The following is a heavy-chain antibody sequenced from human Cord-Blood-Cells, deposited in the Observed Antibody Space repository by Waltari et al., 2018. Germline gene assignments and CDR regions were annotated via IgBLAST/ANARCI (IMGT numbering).Heavy chain of an antibody. CDR2: INHSGST. CDR3: ARAIRIVGATTTYNWFDP. Sequence: QVQLQQWGVGMFKLWETLSLICAVYGRSFTGYYWSWFRHSLGLWLGWFGEINHSGSTNYNPSHKSRVTISVNTSKNQFSLKLSSVTAADTAVYYCARAIRIVGATTTYNWFDPWGQGTLVTVSS. V-gene: IGHV4-34*01. CDR1: GRSFTGYY. D-gene: IGHD1-26*01. J-gene: IGHJ5*02.